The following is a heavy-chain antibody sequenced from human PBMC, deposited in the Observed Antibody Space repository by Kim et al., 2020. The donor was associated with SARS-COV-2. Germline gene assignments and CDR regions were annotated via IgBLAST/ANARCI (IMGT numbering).Heavy chain of an antibody. Sequence: GGSLRLSCAASGFTFSSYAMSWVRQAPGKGLEWVSAISGSGGSTYYADSVKGRFTISRDNSKNTLYLQMNSLRAEDTAVYYCAKEGLTYCSGGSCYSGGVIDYWGQGTLVTVSS. CDR2: ISGSGGST. V-gene: IGHV3-23*01. CDR3: AKEGLTYCSGGSCYSGGVIDY. CDR1: GFTFSSYA. D-gene: IGHD2-15*01. J-gene: IGHJ4*02.